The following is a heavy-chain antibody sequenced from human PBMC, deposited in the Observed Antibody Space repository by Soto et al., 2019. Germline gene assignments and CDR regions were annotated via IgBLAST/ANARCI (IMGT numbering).Heavy chain of an antibody. Sequence: SQTLSLTCAISGDSVSSNSAAWNWIRQSPSRGLEWLGRTYYRSKWYNDYAVSVKSRITINPDTSKNQFSLQLNSVTPEDTAVYCCARESRSTIVRIVKKHGMDVWGQGTTVTVSS. D-gene: IGHD3-10*01. J-gene: IGHJ6*02. CDR3: ARESRSTIVRIVKKHGMDV. CDR1: GDSVSSNSAA. V-gene: IGHV6-1*01. CDR2: TYYRSKWYN.